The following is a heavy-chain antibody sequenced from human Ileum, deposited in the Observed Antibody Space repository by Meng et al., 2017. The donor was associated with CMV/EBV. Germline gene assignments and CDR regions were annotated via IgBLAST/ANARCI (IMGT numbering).Heavy chain of an antibody. D-gene: IGHD2-15*01. CDR1: GFTFSGSA. CDR3: TTQDIVVVVANGMDV. Sequence: GESLKISCAASGFTFSGSAMHWVRQASGKGLEGGGRIRSKANSYATANAASGKGRFTISRDDSKNSAYLQMNSLKTEDTAVYYCTTQDIVVVVANGMDVWGQGTTVTVSS. CDR2: IRSKANSYAT. J-gene: IGHJ6*02. V-gene: IGHV3-73*01.